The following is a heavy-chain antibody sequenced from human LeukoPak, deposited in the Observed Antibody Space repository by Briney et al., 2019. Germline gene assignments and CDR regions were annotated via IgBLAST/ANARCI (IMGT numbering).Heavy chain of an antibody. D-gene: IGHD3-9*01. J-gene: IGHJ5*02. Sequence: PSETLSLTCAVYGGSFSGYYWGWIRQPPGKGLEWFGEINHSGSTNYNPSLKSRVTISVDTSKNQCSLKLSSVTAADTAVYYCARGRLDYDILTGYLSGWFDPWGQGTLVTVSS. CDR1: GGSFSGYY. CDR2: INHSGST. V-gene: IGHV4-34*01. CDR3: ARGRLDYDILTGYLSGWFDP.